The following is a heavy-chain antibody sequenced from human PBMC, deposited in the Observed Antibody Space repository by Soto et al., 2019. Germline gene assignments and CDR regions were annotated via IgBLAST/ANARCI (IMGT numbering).Heavy chain of an antibody. J-gene: IGHJ4*02. CDR2: ISSSSSYI. D-gene: IGHD5-12*01. V-gene: IGHV3-21*01. Sequence: GGSLRLSCAASGFTFSSYSMNWVRQAPGKGLEWVSSISSSSSYIYYADSVGGRFTISRDNAKNSLYLQMNSLRAEDTAVYYCARPSYDFNLLPPPFDYWGQGTLVTVSS. CDR1: GFTFSSYS. CDR3: ARPSYDFNLLPPPFDY.